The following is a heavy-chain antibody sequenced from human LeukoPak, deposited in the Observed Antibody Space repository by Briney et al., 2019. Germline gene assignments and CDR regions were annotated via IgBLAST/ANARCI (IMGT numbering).Heavy chain of an antibody. Sequence: PGESLRLSCTASGFTFSSYAMTWVRQAPGQGLEWVSAISGSGGSTYYADSVKGWFTISRESAKNTLYLQMNSLRAEDTAVYYCAKDRVYYYDSSGYYSDYWGQGTLVTVSS. J-gene: IGHJ4*02. CDR3: AKDRVYYYDSSGYYSDY. CDR1: GFTFSSYA. V-gene: IGHV3-23*01. CDR2: ISGSGGST. D-gene: IGHD3-22*01.